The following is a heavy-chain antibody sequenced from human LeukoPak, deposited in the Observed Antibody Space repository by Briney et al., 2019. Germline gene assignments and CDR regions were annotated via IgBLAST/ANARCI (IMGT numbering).Heavy chain of an antibody. V-gene: IGHV3-30-3*01. J-gene: IGHJ4*02. CDR3: ARDVVGMGGYGAYVGLPLDY. Sequence: GGSLRLSCAASGFTASSNYMSWVRQAPGKGLEWVAIISSDGDNEYYADSVKGRFTISRDNSKNTLYLQMNSLRDEDTAVYYCARDVVGMGGYGAYVGLPLDYWDQGILVTVSS. CDR1: GFTASSNY. CDR2: ISSDGDNE. D-gene: IGHD5-12*01.